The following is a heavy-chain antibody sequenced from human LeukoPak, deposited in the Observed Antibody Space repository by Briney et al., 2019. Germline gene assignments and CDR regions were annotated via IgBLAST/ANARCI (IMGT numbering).Heavy chain of an antibody. V-gene: IGHV4-59*01. CDR3: ARDLDSSGYSDY. CDR2: IYYSGST. CDR1: GGSISSYY. J-gene: IGHJ4*02. D-gene: IGHD3-22*01. Sequence: SETLSLTCTVSGGSISSYYWSWIRQPPGKGLEWIGYIYYSGSTNYNPSLKRRVTIPVDTSKNQFSLKLSSVTAADTAVYYCARDLDSSGYSDYWGQGTLVTVSS.